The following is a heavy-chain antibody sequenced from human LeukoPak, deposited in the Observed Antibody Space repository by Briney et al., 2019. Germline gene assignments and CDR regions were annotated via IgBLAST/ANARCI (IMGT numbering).Heavy chain of an antibody. J-gene: IGHJ4*02. V-gene: IGHV3-15*01. Sequence: GGSLRLSCAASGFTFSNAWMSWVRQAPGKGLEWVGRIKSKTDGGTTDYAALVKGRFTISRDDSKNMLYLQMNSLKTEDTAVYYCTTDLVATITPFDYWGQGTLVTVSS. D-gene: IGHD5-12*01. CDR3: TTDLVATITPFDY. CDR2: IKSKTDGGTT. CDR1: GFTFSNAW.